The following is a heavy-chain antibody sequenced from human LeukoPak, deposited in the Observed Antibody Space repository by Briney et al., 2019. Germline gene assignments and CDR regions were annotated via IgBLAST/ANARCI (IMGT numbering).Heavy chain of an antibody. CDR1: GFSLSTYW. CDR3: ATHYDWTFDY. J-gene: IGHJ4*02. Sequence: PGGSLRLSCAASGFSLSTYWMHWVRQAPGKGLVWVSRINPDGSSPNYADSVKGRFTISRDNAKNSLYLQINSLRAEDTALYYCATHYDWTFDYWGQGALVTVSS. D-gene: IGHD3-9*01. CDR2: INPDGSSP. V-gene: IGHV3-74*01.